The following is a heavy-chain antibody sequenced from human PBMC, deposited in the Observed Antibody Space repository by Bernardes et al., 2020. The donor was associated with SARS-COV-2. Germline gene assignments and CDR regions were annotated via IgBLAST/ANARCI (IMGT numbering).Heavy chain of an antibody. CDR1: GFTFDDSG. V-gene: IGHV3-20*04. Sequence: GGSLRLSCAASGFTFDDSGMSWVRQAPGKGLEWVSGINWNGGSTGYADSVKGRFTISRDNAKNSLYLQMNSLRAEDTALYYCARDYYYDSSGYYYDAFDIWGQGTMVTVSS. J-gene: IGHJ3*02. CDR2: INWNGGST. D-gene: IGHD3-22*01. CDR3: ARDYYYDSSGYYYDAFDI.